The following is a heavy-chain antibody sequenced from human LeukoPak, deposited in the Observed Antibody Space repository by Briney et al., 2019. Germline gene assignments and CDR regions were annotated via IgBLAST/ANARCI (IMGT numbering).Heavy chain of an antibody. Sequence: SETLSLTCTVSGGSISSYYWSWIRQPPGKGLEWIGNIYDSGSTNYNPSLKSRLTISVDTSKNQCSLKLSSVTAADTAVYYCAKSRVRGVYYFDYWGQGTLVTVSS. CDR1: GGSISSYY. CDR2: IYDSGST. V-gene: IGHV4-59*01. CDR3: AKSRVRGVYYFDY. J-gene: IGHJ4*02. D-gene: IGHD3-10*02.